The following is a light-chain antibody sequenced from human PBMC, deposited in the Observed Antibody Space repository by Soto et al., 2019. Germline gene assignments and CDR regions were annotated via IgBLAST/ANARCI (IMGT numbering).Light chain of an antibody. CDR2: DAS. CDR3: QQRSNLNT. J-gene: IGKJ5*01. Sequence: EIVLTQSPATLSLSPGERATLSCRASQSVSSYLAWYQQKPGQAPRLLIYDASNRATGIPARFSGSGSGTDFTLSISRLEPEDFAVYYCQQRSNLNTFGQGTRLEIK. CDR1: QSVSSY. V-gene: IGKV3-11*01.